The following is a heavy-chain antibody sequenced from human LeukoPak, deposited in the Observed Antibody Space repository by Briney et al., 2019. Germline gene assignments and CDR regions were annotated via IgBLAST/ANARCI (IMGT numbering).Heavy chain of an antibody. J-gene: IGHJ4*02. CDR2: LFSTGSA. V-gene: IGHV4-61*01. D-gene: IGHD3-3*01. CDR1: GASLTRPTYY. Sequence: SETLSLTCSVSGASLTRPTYYQWSWIRQPPGKGLELIGSLFSTGSATLNPSLKSRVTMSLDTSKSQFSLKLSAVTAEDSAVYYCARFKSGGFSYFDSWGQGTLVAVSS. CDR3: ARFKSGGFSYFDS.